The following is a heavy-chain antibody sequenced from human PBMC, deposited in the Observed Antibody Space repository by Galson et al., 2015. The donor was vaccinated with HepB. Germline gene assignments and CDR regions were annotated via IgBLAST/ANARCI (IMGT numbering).Heavy chain of an antibody. J-gene: IGHJ3*02. D-gene: IGHD2-21*01. CDR1: GLAFTTKS. V-gene: IGHV3-48*04. Sequence: SLRLSCAASGLAFTTKSMNWVRQAPGKGLQWVSYISTTGDNIHYADSVKGRFTIARDNAKNSLFLQMDSLRADDTAVYYCATTLFGGGAYWTFDMWGQGTLVTVSS. CDR3: ATTLFGGGAYWTFDM. CDR2: ISTTGDNI.